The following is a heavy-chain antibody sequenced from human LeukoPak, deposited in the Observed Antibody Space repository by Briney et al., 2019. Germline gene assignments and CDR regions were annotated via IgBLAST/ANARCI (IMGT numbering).Heavy chain of an antibody. Sequence: GGSLRLSCAVSGFTFRTYAMGWVRQAPGKGLEWVSGISGSGGSTYYADYVKGRFTISRDNSKNTVFLQMNSLRAEDTAVYYCQKIYDTSAVDALAFGGQGTMVTVSS. D-gene: IGHD3-22*01. J-gene: IGHJ3*01. V-gene: IGHV3-23*01. CDR2: ISGSGGST. CDR1: GFTFRTYA. CDR3: QKIYDTSAVDALAF.